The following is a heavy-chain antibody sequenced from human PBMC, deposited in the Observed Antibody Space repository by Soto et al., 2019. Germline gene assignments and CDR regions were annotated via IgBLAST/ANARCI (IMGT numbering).Heavy chain of an antibody. Sequence: QVQLQQWGAGLLKPSETLSLTCGVYGGSFSDYYWSWIRQPPGKGLEWIGEISHSGSTNYNPSLKSRITISVDSSKNPFSLKSSSVTAADTAVYYCAIRYSSSSKYFHHWGQGTLVTVSS. D-gene: IGHD6-13*01. CDR1: GGSFSDYY. J-gene: IGHJ1*01. V-gene: IGHV4-34*01. CDR2: ISHSGST. CDR3: AIRYSSSSKYFHH.